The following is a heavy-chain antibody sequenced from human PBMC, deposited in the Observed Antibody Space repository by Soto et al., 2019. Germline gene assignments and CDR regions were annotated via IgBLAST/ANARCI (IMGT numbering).Heavy chain of an antibody. J-gene: IGHJ4*02. CDR2: ISGSGGST. CDR3: AKLASGYDRESDYGDYFDY. Sequence: GGSLRLSCAASGFTFSSYAMSWVRQAPGKGLEWVSAISGSGGSTYYADSVKGRFTISRDNSKNTLYLQMNSLRAEDTAVYYCAKLASGYDRESDYGDYFDYWGQGTLVTVSS. CDR1: GFTFSSYA. V-gene: IGHV3-23*01. D-gene: IGHD5-12*01.